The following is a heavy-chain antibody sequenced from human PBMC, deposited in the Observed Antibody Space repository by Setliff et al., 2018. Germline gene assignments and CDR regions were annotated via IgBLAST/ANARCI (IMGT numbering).Heavy chain of an antibody. D-gene: IGHD6-19*01. CDR2: INRSGST. J-gene: IGHJ6*02. V-gene: IGHV4-34*01. CDR3: ARRAVAVVSGMDV. CDR1: GGSFSGYY. Sequence: PSETLSLTCAVYGGSFSGYYWSWIRQPPGKGLEWIGEINRSGSTNYNPSLKSRVTISVDTSKNQFSLKLSSVTAAVTAVYYCARRAVAVVSGMDVWGQGTTVTVSS.